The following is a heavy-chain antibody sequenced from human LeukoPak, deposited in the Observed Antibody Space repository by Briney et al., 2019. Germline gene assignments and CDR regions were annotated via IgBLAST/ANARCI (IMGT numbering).Heavy chain of an antibody. CDR2: IYYSGST. J-gene: IGHJ3*02. Sequence: PSETLSLTCTVSGGSISSYYWNWIRQPPGKGLEWVGYIYYSGSTNYNPSLKSRVTISVDTSKNQFSLNLSSVTAADAAVYYCARVACSGGTCYSYKYGFDIWGQGTMVTVSS. CDR1: GGSISSYY. D-gene: IGHD2-15*01. CDR3: ARVACSGGTCYSYKYGFDI. V-gene: IGHV4-59*01.